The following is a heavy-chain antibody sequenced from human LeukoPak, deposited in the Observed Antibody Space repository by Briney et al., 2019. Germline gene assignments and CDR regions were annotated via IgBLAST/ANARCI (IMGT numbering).Heavy chain of an antibody. CDR1: GGSISSYY. Sequence: SETLSLTCTVSGGSISSYYWSWIRQPPGKGLEWIGYIYYSGSTNYNPSLKSRVTISVDTSKNQFSLKLSSVTAADTAVYYCARDNGLGFGELLYPFDLWGRGTLVTVSS. V-gene: IGHV4-59*01. CDR2: IYYSGST. D-gene: IGHD3-10*01. J-gene: IGHJ2*01. CDR3: ARDNGLGFGELLYPFDL.